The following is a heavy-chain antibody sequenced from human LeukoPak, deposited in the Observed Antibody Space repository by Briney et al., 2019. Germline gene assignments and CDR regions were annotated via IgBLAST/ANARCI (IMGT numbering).Heavy chain of an antibody. Sequence: GGSLRLSCAASGFTFSSYAMRGVSKAPGKGLEWVSAMSVSRPNTYYADSVKGRFTISRDNSKNALFLQMDSLRAEDTAVYYCAKLGGVYNWDYAGLNYMDVWGKGTTVTVSS. D-gene: IGHD1-7*01. CDR2: MSVSRPNT. J-gene: IGHJ6*03. CDR1: GFTFSSYA. V-gene: IGHV3-23*01. CDR3: AKLGGVYNWDYAGLNYMDV.